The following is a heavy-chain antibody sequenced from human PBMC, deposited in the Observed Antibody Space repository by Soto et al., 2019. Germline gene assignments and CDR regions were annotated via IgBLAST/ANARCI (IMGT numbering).Heavy chain of an antibody. CDR1: GFTFSSYS. Sequence: EVQLVESGGGLVQPGGSLRLSCAASGFTFSSYSMNWVRQAPGKGLEWVSYISSSSSTIYYADSVKGRFTISRDKAKNTLYLQMNSLRDEDTAVYYCARAHYDSSGYALHYWGQGTLVTVSS. V-gene: IGHV3-48*02. D-gene: IGHD3-22*01. CDR3: ARAHYDSSGYALHY. J-gene: IGHJ4*02. CDR2: ISSSSSTI.